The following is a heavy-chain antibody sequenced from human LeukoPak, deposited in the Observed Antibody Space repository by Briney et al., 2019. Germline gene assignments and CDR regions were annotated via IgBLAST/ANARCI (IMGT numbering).Heavy chain of an antibody. D-gene: IGHD6-6*01. CDR3: ARDQFGGQLALLDY. CDR2: ISYDGSNK. V-gene: IGHV3-30-3*01. J-gene: IGHJ4*02. CDR1: GFTFSSYA. Sequence: GRSLRLSCAASGFTFSSYAMHWVRQAPGKGLEWVAVISYDGSNKYYADSVKGRFTISRDNPKKTLYLQMNSLRAEDTAVYYCARDQFGGQLALLDYWGQGTLVTVSS.